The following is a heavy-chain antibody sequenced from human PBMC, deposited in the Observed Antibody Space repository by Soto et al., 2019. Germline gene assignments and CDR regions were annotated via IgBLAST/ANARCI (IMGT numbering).Heavy chain of an antibody. CDR1: VFTVSSYA. J-gene: IGHJ6*02. CDR2: ISGSGCST. D-gene: IGHD3-3*01. Sequence: GSLRLSGAASVFTVSSYAMSWVRQAPGKGLEWVSAISGSGCSTYYADSVKGRFTISRDNSKNTLYLQMNSLRAEDTAVYYCAKDIHFTIFGVVITLYGMDVWGQGTTVTVSS. V-gene: IGHV3-23*01. CDR3: AKDIHFTIFGVVITLYGMDV.